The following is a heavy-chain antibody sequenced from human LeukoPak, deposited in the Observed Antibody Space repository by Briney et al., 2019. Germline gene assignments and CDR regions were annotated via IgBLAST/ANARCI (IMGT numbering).Heavy chain of an antibody. CDR1: GFTFSSYA. D-gene: IGHD3-22*01. CDR2: ISGSGGST. J-gene: IGHJ4*02. V-gene: IGHV3-23*01. CDR3: AKEFYDSSGYYFAY. Sequence: GGSLRLSCAASGFTFSSYAMSWVRQAPGKGLEWVSAISGSGGSTYYAGSVKGRFTISRDNSKKTLYLQMNSLRAEDTAVYYCAKEFYDSSGYYFAYWGQGPLVTVSS.